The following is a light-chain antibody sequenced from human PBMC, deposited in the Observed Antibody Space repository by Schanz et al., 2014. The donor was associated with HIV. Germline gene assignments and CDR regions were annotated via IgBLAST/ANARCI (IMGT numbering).Light chain of an antibody. V-gene: IGKV3-20*01. CDR2: GAS. Sequence: EIVLTQSPATLSLSPGERAALSCRASQSVSYYLAWYQQKPGQAPRLLIYGASSRATGIPDRFSGSGSGTDFTLTITRLEPEDFAVYYCQQYHSSPLTFGGGTKVEIQ. CDR1: QSVSYY. J-gene: IGKJ4*01. CDR3: QQYHSSPLT.